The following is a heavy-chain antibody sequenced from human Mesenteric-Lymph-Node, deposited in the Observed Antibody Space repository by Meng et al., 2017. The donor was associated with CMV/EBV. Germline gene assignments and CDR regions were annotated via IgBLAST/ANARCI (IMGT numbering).Heavy chain of an antibody. V-gene: IGHV4-61*08. Sequence: SETLSLTCTVSGASVSSGDYYWTWIRQPPGKGLEWIGYIFFGGSPNYNPSLKSRVTISLDTSRDQFSLKVSSVTAADTAVYYCARHHVLRQYGMDIWGQGTAVPSP. J-gene: IGHJ6*02. D-gene: IGHD3-3*01. CDR1: GASVSSGDYY. CDR3: ARHHVLRQYGMDI. CDR2: IFFGGSP.